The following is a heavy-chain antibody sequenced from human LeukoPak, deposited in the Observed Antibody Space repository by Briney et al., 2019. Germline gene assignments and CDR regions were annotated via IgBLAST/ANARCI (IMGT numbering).Heavy chain of an antibody. CDR1: GASLSSRSDH. D-gene: IGHD3-3*01. CDR3: ARELVDYDFWSGYYPKYYFDY. CDR2: INHSGST. Sequence: SETLSLTCSVSGASLSSRSDHWGWIRQPPGKGLEWIGEINHSGSTNYNPSLKSRVTISVDTSKNQFSLKLSSVTAADTAVYYCARELVDYDFWSGYYPKYYFDYWGQGTLVTVSS. J-gene: IGHJ4*02. V-gene: IGHV4-39*07.